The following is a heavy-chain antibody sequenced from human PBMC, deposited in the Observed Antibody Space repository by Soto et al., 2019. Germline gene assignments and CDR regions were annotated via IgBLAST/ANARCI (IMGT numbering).Heavy chain of an antibody. Sequence: GGSLRLSCAASGFTFSSYSMNWVRQAPGKGLEWVSSISSSSSYIYYADSVKGRFTISRDNSKNTLYLQMNSLRAEDTAVYYCAREYSSGYSVYYYYGMDVWGQGTTVTVSS. V-gene: IGHV3-21*01. CDR2: ISSSSSYI. CDR3: AREYSSGYSVYYYYGMDV. J-gene: IGHJ6*02. CDR1: GFTFSSYS. D-gene: IGHD3-22*01.